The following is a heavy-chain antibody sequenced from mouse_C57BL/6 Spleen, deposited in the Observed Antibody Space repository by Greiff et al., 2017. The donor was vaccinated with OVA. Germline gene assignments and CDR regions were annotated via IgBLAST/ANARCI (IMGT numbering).Heavy chain of an antibody. D-gene: IGHD2-4*01. CDR1: GYTFTSYW. CDR2: IDPNSGGT. J-gene: IGHJ4*01. Sequence: LQESGAELVKPGASVKLSCKASGYTFTSYWMHWVKQRPGRGLEWIGRIDPNSGGTKYNEKFKSKATLTVDKPSSTAYMQLSSLTSEDSAVYYCARSDYDEGYYAMDYWGQGTSVTVSS. CDR3: ARSDYDEGYYAMDY. V-gene: IGHV1-72*01.